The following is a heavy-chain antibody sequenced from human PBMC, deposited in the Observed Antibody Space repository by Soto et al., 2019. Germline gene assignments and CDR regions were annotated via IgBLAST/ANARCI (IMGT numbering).Heavy chain of an antibody. J-gene: IGHJ5*02. V-gene: IGHV3-48*03. D-gene: IGHD2-21*02. Sequence: EVQLVESGGGLVQPGGSLRLSCAASGFIFSNYEMNWVRQAPGKGLQWVSFISPTGNKIYYGESVKGRFTISRDNAKNSVFLQMNSLTAEDTAVYFCARSFPRFTAPDPWGQGTLVTVAS. CDR1: GFIFSNYE. CDR2: ISPTGNKI. CDR3: ARSFPRFTAPDP.